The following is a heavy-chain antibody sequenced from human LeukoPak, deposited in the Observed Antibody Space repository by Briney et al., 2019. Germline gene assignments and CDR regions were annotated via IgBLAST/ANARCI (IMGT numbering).Heavy chain of an antibody. CDR2: ISGSGGST. D-gene: IGHD3-9*01. V-gene: IGHV3-23*01. J-gene: IGHJ3*02. Sequence: PGGSLRLSCAASGFTFSSYAMSWVRQAPGKGLEWVSAISGSGGSTYYADSVKGRFTISRDNSKNTLYLQMNSLRAEDTAVYYCAKMVDYDILTGDSACDIWGQGTMVTVSS. CDR1: GFTFSSYA. CDR3: AKMVDYDILTGDSACDI.